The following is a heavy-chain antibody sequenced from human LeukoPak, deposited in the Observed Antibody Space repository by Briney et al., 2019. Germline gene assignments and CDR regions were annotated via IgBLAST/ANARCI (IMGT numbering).Heavy chain of an antibody. CDR1: GFTFSSYG. CDR3: ARPTTVATISADAFDI. D-gene: IGHD4-17*01. Sequence: GGSLRLSCAASGFTFSSYGMHWVRQAPGKGLEWVAVIWYDGSNKYYADSVKGRFTISRDNSKNTLYLQMNSLRAEDSSVYYCARPTTVATISADAFDIWGQGTMVTVSS. J-gene: IGHJ3*02. CDR2: IWYDGSNK. V-gene: IGHV3-33*01.